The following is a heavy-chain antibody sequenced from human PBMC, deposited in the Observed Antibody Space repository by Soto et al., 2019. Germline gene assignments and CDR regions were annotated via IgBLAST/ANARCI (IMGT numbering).Heavy chain of an antibody. CDR1: GFTFSNAW. J-gene: IGHJ6*02. CDR3: TTTGTLMVYAIPSWYYYYYGMDV. Sequence: PGGSLRLSCAASGFTFSNAWMSWVRQAPGKGLEWVGRIKSKTDGGTTDYAAPVKGRFTISRDDSKNTLYLQMNSLKTEDTAVYYCTTTGTLMVYAIPSWYYYYYGMDVWGQGATVTVSS. D-gene: IGHD2-8*01. CDR2: IKSKTDGGTT. V-gene: IGHV3-15*01.